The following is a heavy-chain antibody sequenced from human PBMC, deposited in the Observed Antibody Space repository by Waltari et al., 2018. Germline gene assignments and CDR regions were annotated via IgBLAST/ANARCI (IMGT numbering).Heavy chain of an antibody. Sequence: QVQLVQSGAEVKKPGSSVKVSCKASGGTFSSYAISWVRQAPGHGLEWMGGVVPICGTANYAQKFQGRVTSTADESTSTAYMELSSLRSEDTAVYYCAGSLVVYATPVYYYYYMDVWGKGTTVTVSS. CDR2: VVPICGTA. CDR3: AGSLVVYATPVYYYYYMDV. D-gene: IGHD2-8*02. V-gene: IGHV1-69*13. J-gene: IGHJ6*03. CDR1: GGTFSSYA.